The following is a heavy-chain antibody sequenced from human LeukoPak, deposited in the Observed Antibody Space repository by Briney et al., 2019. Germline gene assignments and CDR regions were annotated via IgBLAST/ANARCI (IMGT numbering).Heavy chain of an antibody. CDR1: GGSISNYY. D-gene: IGHD1-26*01. Sequence: SETLSLTCTVSGGSISNYYWSWIRQPAGKGLEWIGYIYYSGSTNYNPSLKSRVTILVDTSKNQFSLKLSSVTAADTAVYYCAREGSYHSPFDYWGQGTLVTVSS. CDR3: AREGSYHSPFDY. CDR2: IYYSGST. V-gene: IGHV4-59*01. J-gene: IGHJ4*02.